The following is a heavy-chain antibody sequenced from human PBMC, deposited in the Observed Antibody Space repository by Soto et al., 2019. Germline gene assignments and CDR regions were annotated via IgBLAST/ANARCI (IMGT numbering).Heavy chain of an antibody. D-gene: IGHD3-10*01. J-gene: IGHJ6*04. CDR2: ISYSGST. CDR3: SRFSGIYYYGMDF. Sequence: SETLSLTCTVSGGSISSGNYYWSWIRQPPGKGLEWIGFISYSGSTYYSLSLKSRVTISVDTSKNQFSLKLSSVTAADTAVYYFSRFSGIYYYGMDFWGKGTTVTVSS. CDR1: GGSISSGNYY. V-gene: IGHV4-30-4*01.